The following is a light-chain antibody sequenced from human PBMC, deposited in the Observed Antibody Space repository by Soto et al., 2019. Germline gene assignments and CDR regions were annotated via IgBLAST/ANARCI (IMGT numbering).Light chain of an antibody. CDR2: EVT. CDR3: SSYTSRSTLV. Sequence: SVPAQPASVSGAPGHTISISCTGTSSDVGGYNYVSWYQQHPGKAPKLMLYEVTNRPSGVSNRFSVSKSGNTASLTISGLQAEDEADYYCSSYTSRSTLVFANGTKVTV. J-gene: IGLJ1*01. V-gene: IGLV2-14*01. CDR1: SSDVGGYNY.